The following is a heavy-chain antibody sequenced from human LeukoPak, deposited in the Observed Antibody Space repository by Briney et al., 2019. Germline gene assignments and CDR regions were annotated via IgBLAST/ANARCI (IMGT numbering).Heavy chain of an antibody. V-gene: IGHV3-7*03. J-gene: IGHJ5*02. D-gene: IGHD3-22*01. CDR3: AKERRDYYDSSGYYYWATAYNWFDP. CDR1: GFTFSSYW. Sequence: GGSLRLSCAASGFTFSSYWMSWVRQAPGKGLEWVANIKQDGSEKYCVDSVKGRFTISRDNSKNTLYLQMNSLRAEDTAVYYCAKERRDYYDSSGYYYWATAYNWFDPWGQGTLVTVSS. CDR2: IKQDGSEK.